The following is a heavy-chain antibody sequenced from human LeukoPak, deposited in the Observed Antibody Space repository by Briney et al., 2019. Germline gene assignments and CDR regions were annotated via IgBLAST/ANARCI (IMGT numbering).Heavy chain of an antibody. V-gene: IGHV3-48*01. D-gene: IGHD3-10*02. J-gene: IGHJ6*04. CDR2: ISSSSSTI. Sequence: GGSLRLSCAASGFTFSSYGMSWVRQAPGKGLEWVSYISSSSSTIYYADSVKGRFTISRDNAKNALYLQMNSLRAEDTAVYYCAELGITMIGGVWGKGTTVTISS. CDR1: GFTFSSYG. CDR3: AELGITMIGGV.